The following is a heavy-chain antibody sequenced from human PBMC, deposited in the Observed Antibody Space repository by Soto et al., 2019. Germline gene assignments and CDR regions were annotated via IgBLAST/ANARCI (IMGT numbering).Heavy chain of an antibody. D-gene: IGHD3-10*01. V-gene: IGHV3-30-3*01. Sequence: PGGSLRLSCAASGFTFSSYAMHWVRQAPGKGLEWVAVISYDGSNEYYADSVKGRFTISRDNSKNTLYLQMNSLRAEDTAVYYCARVGAAGNSYYGMDVWGQGTTVTVSS. CDR2: ISYDGSNE. J-gene: IGHJ6*02. CDR3: ARVGAAGNSYYGMDV. CDR1: GFTFSSYA.